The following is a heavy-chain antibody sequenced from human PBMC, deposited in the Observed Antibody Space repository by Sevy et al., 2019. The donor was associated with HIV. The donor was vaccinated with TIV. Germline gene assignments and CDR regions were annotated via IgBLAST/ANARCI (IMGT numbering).Heavy chain of an antibody. Sequence: GGSLRLSCAASGFTFSSYEMNWVRQAPGKGLEWVSYISSSGSTIYYEDSVKGRFTTSRDNAKNSLYLQMNSLRAEDTAVYYCATGREDYYDSSGYSWGQGTLVTVSS. CDR2: ISSSGSTI. V-gene: IGHV3-48*03. J-gene: IGHJ4*02. CDR3: ATGREDYYDSSGYS. CDR1: GFTFSSYE. D-gene: IGHD3-22*01.